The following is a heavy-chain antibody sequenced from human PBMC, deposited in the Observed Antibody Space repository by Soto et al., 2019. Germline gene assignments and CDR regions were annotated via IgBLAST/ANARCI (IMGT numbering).Heavy chain of an antibody. Sequence: GGSLRLSCAASGFTLSSDWRSWVRQAPGKGLEWVANIKQDGSEKYYVDSVKGGFTISRDNAKSSLYLPMNSLRAEDTAVYYCARDPAGVWWGEAYYYGMDAWRQGTTVTVSS. CDR1: GFTLSSDW. J-gene: IGHJ6*02. CDR3: ARDPAGVWWGEAYYYGMDA. D-gene: IGHD3-10*01. V-gene: IGHV3-7*01. CDR2: IKQDGSEK.